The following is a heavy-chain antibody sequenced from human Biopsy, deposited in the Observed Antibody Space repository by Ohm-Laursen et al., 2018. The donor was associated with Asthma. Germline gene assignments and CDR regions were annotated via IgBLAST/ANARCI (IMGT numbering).Heavy chain of an antibody. J-gene: IGHJ3*02. CDR3: ARTYYDFLTGQVNDAFDI. CDR2: INAGNGNT. D-gene: IGHD3-9*01. CDR1: GYTFISYA. Sequence: GSSVKVSCKASGYTFISYAIHWVRQAPGQRLEWTGWINAGNGNTKYSQKFQGRVTITRDTSASTAYMELSSLRSEDTAVYYCARTYYDFLTGQVNDAFDIWGQGTMVTVSS. V-gene: IGHV1-3*01.